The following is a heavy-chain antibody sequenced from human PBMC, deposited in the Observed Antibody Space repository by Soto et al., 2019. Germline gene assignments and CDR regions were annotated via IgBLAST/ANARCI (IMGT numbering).Heavy chain of an antibody. J-gene: IGHJ4*02. CDR2: IKSKADGGTT. CDR3: TSLYYGH. CDR1: AFTFANAW. Sequence: RGSLLLSCASSAFTFANAWISWVRQAPGKGLEWVGRIKSKADGGTTDYAAPVKGRFTISRDESQNTLYLQMNSLKTEDTAVYYCTSLYYGHWGQGTMVTGSS. V-gene: IGHV3-15*07. D-gene: IGHD4-17*01.